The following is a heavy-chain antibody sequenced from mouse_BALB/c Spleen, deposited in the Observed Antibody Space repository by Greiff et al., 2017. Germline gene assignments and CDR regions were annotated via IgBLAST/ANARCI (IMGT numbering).Heavy chain of an antibody. CDR2: INPGSGGT. J-gene: IGHJ2*01. CDR3: ARNYRYDLYYFDY. Sequence: VKLQESGAELVRPGTSVKVSCKASGYAFTNYLIEWVKQRPGQGLEWIGVINPGSGGTNYNEKFKGKATLTADKSSSTAYMQLSSLTSDDSAVYFCARNYRYDLYYFDYWGQGTTLTVSS. D-gene: IGHD2-14*01. CDR1: GYAFTNYL. V-gene: IGHV1-54*01.